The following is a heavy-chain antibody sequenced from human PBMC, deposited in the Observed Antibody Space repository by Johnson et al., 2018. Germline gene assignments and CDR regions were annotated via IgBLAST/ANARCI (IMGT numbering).Heavy chain of an antibody. D-gene: IGHD7-27*01. Sequence: VQSGGSLRLSCAASGFTFSNYAMTWVRQAPGKGLEWVSTISESGGSTHYAGTVKGRFTIPRYNSKNTLKLQMDSLGVEDTATYSCCWGNAAGHWGQGTLVTVSS. CDR1: GFTFSNYA. J-gene: IGHJ1*01. CDR2: ISESGGST. CDR3: CWGNAAGH. V-gene: IGHV3-23*01.